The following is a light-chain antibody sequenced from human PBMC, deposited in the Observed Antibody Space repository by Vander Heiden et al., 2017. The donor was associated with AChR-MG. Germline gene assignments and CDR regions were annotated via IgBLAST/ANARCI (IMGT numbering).Light chain of an antibody. Sequence: QSVLTPPPSVSGAPGPRVTSSCTGSSSNIGAGYDVHWYQHLPGTAPKLLIYGTNNRPSGVPARFSGSKSGTSASLAITGLQTEDDAEYYCQSFDSSLSGSMIFGGGTKLTVL. J-gene: IGLJ2*01. V-gene: IGLV1-40*01. CDR3: QSFDSSLSGSMI. CDR1: SSNIGAGYD. CDR2: GTN.